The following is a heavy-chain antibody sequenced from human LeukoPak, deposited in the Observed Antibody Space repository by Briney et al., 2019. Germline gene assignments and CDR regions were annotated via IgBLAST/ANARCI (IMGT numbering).Heavy chain of an antibody. J-gene: IGHJ6*03. Sequence: SETLSLTRTVSDGSISSSSYYWGWIRQPPGKGLEWIGSIYYGSVFYSVSTYYNPSLKSRVTMSGDTSKNQFSLKLSSVTAADTAAYYCARLGYCSGGSCYYYYYMDVWGKGTTVTVSS. CDR3: ARLGYCSGGSCYYYYYMDV. CDR1: DGSISSSSYY. V-gene: IGHV4-39*07. D-gene: IGHD2-15*01. CDR2: IYYGSVFYSVST.